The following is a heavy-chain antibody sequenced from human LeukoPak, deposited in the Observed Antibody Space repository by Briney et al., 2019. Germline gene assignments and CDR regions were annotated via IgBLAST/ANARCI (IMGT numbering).Heavy chain of an antibody. CDR3: AHYRGRTGTKF. CDR2: IYWDDDK. D-gene: IGHD1-1*01. CDR1: GFSLGTSGVG. J-gene: IGHJ4*02. V-gene: IGHV2-5*02. Sequence: SGPTLFNPTPTLTLTCTFSGFSLGTSGVGVGWSRQPPAKALEWLALIYWDDDKRYIPSVKSRLTITKDTSKNQVVLTMTNMDIVDTATYYCAHYRGRTGTKFWGQGTLVTVSS.